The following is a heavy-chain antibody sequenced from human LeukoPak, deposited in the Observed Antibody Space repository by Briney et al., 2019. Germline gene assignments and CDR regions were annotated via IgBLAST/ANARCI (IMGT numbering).Heavy chain of an antibody. D-gene: IGHD5-18*01. CDR2: ISYDGSNK. CDR3: AIYSYVVQH. CDR1: GFTFSGYT. J-gene: IGHJ1*01. V-gene: IGHV3-30-3*01. Sequence: GGSLRLSCAASGFTFSGYTIHWVRQAPGKGLEWVALISYDGSNKYYADSVKGRFTISRDNSKNTLYLQMNSLRAEDTAVYYCAIYSYVVQHWGQGTLVTVSS.